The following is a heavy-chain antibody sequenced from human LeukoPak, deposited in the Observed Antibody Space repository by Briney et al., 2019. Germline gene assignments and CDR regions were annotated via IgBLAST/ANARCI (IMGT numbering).Heavy chain of an antibody. CDR1: GGSFSGYY. D-gene: IGHD3-22*01. CDR3: ARVGAYYYDSSGYQY. V-gene: IGHV4-34*01. CDR2: INHSGGT. Sequence: SETLSLTCAVYGGSFSGYYWSWIRQPPGKGLEWIGEINHSGGTNYNPSLKSRVTISVDTSKNQFSLKLSSVTAADTAVYYCARVGAYYYDSSGYQYWGQGTLVTVSS. J-gene: IGHJ4*02.